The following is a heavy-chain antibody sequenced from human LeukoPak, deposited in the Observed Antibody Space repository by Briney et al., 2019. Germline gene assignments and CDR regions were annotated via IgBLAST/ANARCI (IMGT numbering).Heavy chain of an antibody. J-gene: IGHJ4*02. CDR3: AARPATWIQLWSNYFDY. Sequence: SVKVSCKASGGTFISYAISWVRQAPGQGLEWMGGIIPIFGTANYAQKFQGRVTITADESTSTAYMELSSLRSEDTAVYYCAARPATWIQLWSNYFDYWGQGTLVTVSS. CDR2: IIPIFGTA. V-gene: IGHV1-69*13. D-gene: IGHD5-18*01. CDR1: GGTFISYA.